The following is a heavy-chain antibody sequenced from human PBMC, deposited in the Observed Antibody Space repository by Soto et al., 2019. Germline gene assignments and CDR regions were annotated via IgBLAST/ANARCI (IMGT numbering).Heavy chain of an antibody. Sequence: GGSLRLSCAASGFTFSNYAMSWVRQAPGKGLEWVSGLSDGGGSTFYADSVKGRFTISRDNAKNTLYLQMNSLRAEDTAVYYCASSYYDSSGYYYDAFDIWGQGTMVTVSS. CDR2: LSDGGGST. J-gene: IGHJ3*02. CDR1: GFTFSNYA. V-gene: IGHV3-23*01. CDR3: ASSYYDSSGYYYDAFDI. D-gene: IGHD3-22*01.